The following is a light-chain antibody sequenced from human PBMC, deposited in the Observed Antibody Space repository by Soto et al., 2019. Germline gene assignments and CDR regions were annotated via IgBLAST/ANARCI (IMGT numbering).Light chain of an antibody. J-gene: IGKJ1*01. CDR1: QTIINY. CDR3: QQSYSTPRT. Sequence: DIQMTQSPSSLSASVGDRVTITCRASQTIINYLNWYQQKPGKAPKLLIYAASTLQSGVPSRFSGSGSGTDFTLSIGTLQPEDFATYYCQQSYSTPRTFCQGTKVEIK. CDR2: AAS. V-gene: IGKV1-39*01.